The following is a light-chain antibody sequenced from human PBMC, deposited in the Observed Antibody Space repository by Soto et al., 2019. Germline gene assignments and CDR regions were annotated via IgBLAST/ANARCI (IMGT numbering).Light chain of an antibody. V-gene: IGKV1-5*03. J-gene: IGKJ1*01. CDR2: KAS. CDR3: QQYISYSKT. CDR1: ESISSW. Sequence: DIQMTQSPSTLSASVGDRVTITCRASESISSWLAWYQHKPGKAPKLLIYKASILESGVPSRFSGSGSGIEFTLTIGSLQPEDFATYYCQQYISYSKTFGQGTKVGIK.